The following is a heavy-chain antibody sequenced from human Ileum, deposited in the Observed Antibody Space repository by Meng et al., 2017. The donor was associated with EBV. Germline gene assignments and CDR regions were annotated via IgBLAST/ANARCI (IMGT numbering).Heavy chain of an antibody. Sequence: QGPLPGSGPGLGKPSETLSLTCAVSGGSISRSDWWSWVRQPPGKGLEWIGETSHSGSTNYSPSLKSRVTISLDKSKNQLSLKLNSVTAADTAVYYCASSDYYRSDYWGQGTLVTVSS. CDR1: GGSISRSDW. CDR3: ASSDYYRSDY. CDR2: TSHSGST. J-gene: IGHJ4*02. V-gene: IGHV4-4*02. D-gene: IGHD3-22*01.